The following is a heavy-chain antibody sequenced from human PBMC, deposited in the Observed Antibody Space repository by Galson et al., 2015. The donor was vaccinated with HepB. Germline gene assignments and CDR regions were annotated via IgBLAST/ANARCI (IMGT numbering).Heavy chain of an antibody. Sequence: SLRLSCAGSGFSFSSYWMSWVRQASEKGLEWVANIKQDGSEKYYVDSVKGRFTISRDNARNSVYLQMSSLRAEDTAIYYCARVPYSSTSPWFDPWGQGTLVTVSS. J-gene: IGHJ5*02. CDR3: ARVPYSSTSPWFDP. V-gene: IGHV3-7*03. CDR2: IKQDGSEK. CDR1: GFSFSSYW. D-gene: IGHD2-2*01.